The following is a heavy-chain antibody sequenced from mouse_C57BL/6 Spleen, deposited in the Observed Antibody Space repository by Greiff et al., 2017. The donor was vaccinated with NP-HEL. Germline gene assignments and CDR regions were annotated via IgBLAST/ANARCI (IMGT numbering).Heavy chain of an antibody. Sequence: VMLVESGAELVKPGASVKISCKASGYAFSSYWMNWVKQRPGKGLEWIGQIYPGDGDTNYNGKFKGKATLTADKSSSTAYMQLSSLTSEDSAVYFCARDGSLAYWGQGTLVTVSA. V-gene: IGHV1-80*01. CDR3: ARDGSLAY. J-gene: IGHJ3*01. D-gene: IGHD2-3*01. CDR1: GYAFSSYW. CDR2: IYPGDGDT.